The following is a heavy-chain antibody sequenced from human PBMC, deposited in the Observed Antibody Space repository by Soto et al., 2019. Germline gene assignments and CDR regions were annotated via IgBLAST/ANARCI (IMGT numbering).Heavy chain of an antibody. V-gene: IGHV3-23*01. CDR2: ISASGVTT. D-gene: IGHD2-8*02. CDR1: GFAFHTHA. J-gene: IGHJ4*02. CDR3: AKDRTPPLSLSPSSQAIKNLLVGQCFDS. Sequence: PGGSLRLSCAASGFAFHTHALSWVRQAPRKGLEWVSGISASGVTTYYADSMKGRFTISRDNSKNTVTLQMNSLRAEDTAFYYCAKDRTPPLSLSPSSQAIKNLLVGQCFDSWGQGTLVTVSS.